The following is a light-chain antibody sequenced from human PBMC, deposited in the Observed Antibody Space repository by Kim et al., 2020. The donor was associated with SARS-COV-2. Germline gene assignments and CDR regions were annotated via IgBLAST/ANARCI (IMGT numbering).Light chain of an antibody. CDR1: QSVSSSY. CDR3: QQYGSSPYT. J-gene: IGKJ2*01. CDR2: GAS. Sequence: EIVLTQSPGTLSLSPGERATLSCRASQSVSSSYLAWYQQKPGQAPRLLIYGASSRATGIPDRFSGSGSGTDFTLTISRLEPEDFAVYYFQQYGSSPYTFGQGNKLQI. V-gene: IGKV3-20*01.